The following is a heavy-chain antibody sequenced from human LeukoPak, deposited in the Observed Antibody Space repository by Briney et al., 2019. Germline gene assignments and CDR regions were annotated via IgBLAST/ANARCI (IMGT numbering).Heavy chain of an antibody. Sequence: QPGGSLRLSCEASGFTFRNYGMHWVRQAPGKGLEWVAVIWYDGSNKYYADSVKGRFTISRDNSKNTLYLQMNSLRAEDTAVYYCARDSEATLDYWGQGTLVTVSS. J-gene: IGHJ4*02. D-gene: IGHD1-26*01. CDR2: IWYDGSNK. CDR1: GFTFRNYG. CDR3: ARDSEATLDY. V-gene: IGHV3-33*01.